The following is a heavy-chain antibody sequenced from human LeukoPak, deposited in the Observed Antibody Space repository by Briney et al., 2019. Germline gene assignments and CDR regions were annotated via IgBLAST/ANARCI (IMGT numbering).Heavy chain of an antibody. V-gene: IGHV5-51*01. D-gene: IGHD6-13*01. CDR3: ARLRLPGIAAAPADLDY. Sequence: GESLKISCQGSGYSFTSYWIGWVRQMPGKGLEWMGIIYPGDSDTRYSPSFQGQVTISADKSISTAYLQWSSLKASDTAMYYCARLRLPGIAAAPADLDYWGQGTLVTVSS. CDR2: IYPGDSDT. J-gene: IGHJ4*02. CDR1: GYSFTSYW.